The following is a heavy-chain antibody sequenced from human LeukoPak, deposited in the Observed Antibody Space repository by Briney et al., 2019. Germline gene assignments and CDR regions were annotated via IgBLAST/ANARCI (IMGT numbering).Heavy chain of an antibody. CDR3: ARHLYGSVTYNVDY. CDR1: GYRFTTYW. CDR2: IDPSDSYT. Sequence: GESPKISCKGSGYRFTTYWITWVRQMPGKGLEWMGTIDPSDSYTNYSPSFQGHVSISVDKSISTAYLQWSSLKASDTAMYYCARHLYGSVTYNVDYWGQGTLVTVSS. D-gene: IGHD3-10*01. V-gene: IGHV5-10-1*01. J-gene: IGHJ4*02.